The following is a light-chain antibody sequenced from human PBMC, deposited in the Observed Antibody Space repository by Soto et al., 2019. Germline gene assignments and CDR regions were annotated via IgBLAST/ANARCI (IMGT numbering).Light chain of an antibody. CDR3: QTWGTGVVV. V-gene: IGLV4-69*01. CDR1: SGHSNYA. J-gene: IGLJ2*01. CDR2: LNSDGSH. Sequence: QAVVTQSPSASASLGASVKLTCTLSSGHSNYAIAWHQQQPEKGPRYLMKLNSDGSHSTGDGIPDRFSGSSSGAERYLTISSLQSEDEADYYCQTWGTGVVVFGGGTKLTVL.